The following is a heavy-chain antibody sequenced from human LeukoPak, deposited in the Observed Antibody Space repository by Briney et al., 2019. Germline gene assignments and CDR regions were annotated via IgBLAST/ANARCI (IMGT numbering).Heavy chain of an antibody. Sequence: GGSLTLSRAASGFTVSSKYMSWVRQAPGKGLEYVSAISSNGGTTHYGNSVKGRFTISRDNSKNTLYLQMGSLRAEDMAVYFCARSSGYGYYFDYWGQGTLVTVSS. CDR2: ISSNGGTT. CDR1: GFTVSSKY. D-gene: IGHD3-22*01. V-gene: IGHV3-64*01. J-gene: IGHJ4*02. CDR3: ARSSGYGYYFDY.